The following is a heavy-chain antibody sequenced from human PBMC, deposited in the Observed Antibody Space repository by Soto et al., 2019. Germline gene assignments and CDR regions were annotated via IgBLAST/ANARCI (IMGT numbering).Heavy chain of an antibody. CDR3: ARCYCSVGSCFTCWHFDL. J-gene: IGHJ2*01. D-gene: IGHD2-15*01. CDR1: GYSFDTFG. V-gene: IGHV1-18*01. Sequence: QVQVVQSGAEVKKPGASVKVACKASGYSFDTFGMSWVRRAPGQGLEWMGWISIEKGDTNSAQKSQDRVTMTTDTSTSTAYMELRSLTSDDTAVYYCARCYCSVGSCFTCWHFDLWGRGTLVTVSS. CDR2: ISIEKGDT.